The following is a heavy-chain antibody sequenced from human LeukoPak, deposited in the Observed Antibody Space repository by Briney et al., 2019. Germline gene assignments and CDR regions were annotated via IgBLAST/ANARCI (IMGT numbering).Heavy chain of an antibody. CDR3: ARVGDGLNDAFDI. CDR2: INPNNGGT. CDR1: GYTFTGYF. Sequence: GASVRVSCKASGYTFTGYFMNWVRQAPGQGLEWMGRINPNNGGTNYGQNFQVRVTMTRDTSISTAYMELSSLRSEDTAVYYCARVGDGLNDAFDIWGQGTMVTVSS. D-gene: IGHD5-24*01. V-gene: IGHV1-2*06. J-gene: IGHJ3*02.